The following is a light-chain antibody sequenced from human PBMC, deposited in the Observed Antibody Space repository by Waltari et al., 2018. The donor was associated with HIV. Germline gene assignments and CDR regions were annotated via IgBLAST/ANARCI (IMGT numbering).Light chain of an antibody. CDR3: CSYAGSYTR. CDR1: RSDVGGYNY. CDR2: DDS. Sequence: HSALTPPRSVSASPGQSVTFSCTGTRSDVGGYNYVSWYQQHPGKAPQLRIYDDSRRPSGVPDRFSGCKSGNTASLTISGLQAEDEADYYCCSYAGSYTRFGGGTKLTVL. J-gene: IGLJ2*01. V-gene: IGLV2-11*01.